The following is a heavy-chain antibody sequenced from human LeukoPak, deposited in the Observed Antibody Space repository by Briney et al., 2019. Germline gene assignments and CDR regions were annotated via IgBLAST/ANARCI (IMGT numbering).Heavy chain of an antibody. CDR2: FYYGGST. J-gene: IGHJ4*02. V-gene: IGHV4-39*01. Sequence: PSETLSLICVVSGGSTSSSHYYWGWIRQPPGKGLEWIGSFYYGGSTFSNPSLKSRVTISVDMSENQFSLKLSSVTAADTATYYCASTYYDILTPSYYFDYWGQGTLVTVSS. CDR1: GGSTSSSHYY. D-gene: IGHD3-9*01. CDR3: ASTYYDILTPSYYFDY.